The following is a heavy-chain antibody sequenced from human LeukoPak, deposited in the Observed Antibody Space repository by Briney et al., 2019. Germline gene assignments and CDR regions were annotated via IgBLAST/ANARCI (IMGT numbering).Heavy chain of an antibody. J-gene: IGHJ4*02. V-gene: IGHV4-4*07. CDR3: ARVGDSSSWYETYYFDY. CDR2: IYTSGST. D-gene: IGHD6-13*01. CDR1: GGSISSYY. Sequence: SETLSLTCTVSGGSISSYYWSWIRQPAGKGLEWIGRIYTSGSTNYNPSLKSRVTMSVDTSKNQFSLKLSSVTAADTAVYYCARVGDSSSWYETYYFDYWGQGTLVTVSS.